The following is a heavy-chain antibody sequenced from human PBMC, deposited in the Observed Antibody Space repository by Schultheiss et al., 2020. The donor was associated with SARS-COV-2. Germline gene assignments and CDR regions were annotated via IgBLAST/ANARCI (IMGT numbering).Heavy chain of an antibody. CDR1: GASFTTYY. V-gene: IGHV4-34*01. CDR3: ARVSRTSWFDP. CDR2: INHTGGT. D-gene: IGHD1-7*01. Sequence: SETLSLTCAVSGASFTTYYWNWIRQPPGKGLEWIGEINHTGGTYYTPSLKSRVTVSVDTSKNQFSLKLSSVTAADTAVYYCARVSRTSWFDPWGQGTLVTVSS. J-gene: IGHJ5*02.